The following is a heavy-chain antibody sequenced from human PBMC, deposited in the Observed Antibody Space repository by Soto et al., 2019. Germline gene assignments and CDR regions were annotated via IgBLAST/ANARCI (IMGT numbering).Heavy chain of an antibody. CDR1: GGSISNYY. V-gene: IGHV4-59*01. D-gene: IGHD2-2*01. J-gene: IGHJ5*02. Sequence: SETLSLTCTVSGGSISNYYWSWIRQPPGKGLEWIGYTYYSGNTNYNPSLKSRVTISVDTSRNQFSLKLTSVTAADTAVYYCARDLGFCSTTACYPWFDPWGQGTLVTVSS. CDR2: TYYSGNT. CDR3: ARDLGFCSTTACYPWFDP.